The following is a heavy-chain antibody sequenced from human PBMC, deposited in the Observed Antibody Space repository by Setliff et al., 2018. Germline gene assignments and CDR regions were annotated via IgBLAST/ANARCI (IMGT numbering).Heavy chain of an antibody. CDR3: AKADEGPRRASGSYYPLLRFDP. Sequence: PSETLSLTCTVSGGSISGYYWSWIRQPPGKELEWIGYIYYTGTTNYNPSLKSRVTISVDTSENQFSLKLSSVTAADTALYYCAKADEGPRRASGSYYPLLRFDPWGRGTLVTVSS. D-gene: IGHD3-10*01. J-gene: IGHJ5*02. CDR2: IYYTGTT. CDR1: GGSISGYY. V-gene: IGHV4-59*01.